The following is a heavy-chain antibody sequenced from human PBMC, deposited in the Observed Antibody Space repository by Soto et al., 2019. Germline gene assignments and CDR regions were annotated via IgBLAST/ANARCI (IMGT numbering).Heavy chain of an antibody. V-gene: IGHV4-59*01. Sequence: WETLSLTCTVSGGSINDFYWSWIRQPPGKGLEWIGYIYYSGSTDYNPSLKGRVTISVDTSKNQFSLKLRSVTAADTAVYYCARVGGVAARTFDYWGQGTLVTVSS. D-gene: IGHD6-6*01. CDR2: IYYSGST. CDR1: GGSINDFY. CDR3: ARVGGVAARTFDY. J-gene: IGHJ4*02.